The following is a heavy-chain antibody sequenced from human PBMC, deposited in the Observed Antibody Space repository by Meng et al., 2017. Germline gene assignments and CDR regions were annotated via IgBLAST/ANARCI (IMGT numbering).Heavy chain of an antibody. J-gene: IGHJ4*02. V-gene: IGHV1-2*06. CDR3: ARDGGNYDFDY. D-gene: IGHD1-7*01. CDR2: IIPRSCDA. CDR1: GYTVIHAY. Sequence: VSVVACGAAGNKPGASVNLSCKASGYTVIHAYIHWVRQAPGQGLEWMGRIIPRSCDANSAQKFQGRVTLPWDTSINTAYMELSSLRSDDTAIYYCARDGGNYDFDYRGQGTLVTVSS.